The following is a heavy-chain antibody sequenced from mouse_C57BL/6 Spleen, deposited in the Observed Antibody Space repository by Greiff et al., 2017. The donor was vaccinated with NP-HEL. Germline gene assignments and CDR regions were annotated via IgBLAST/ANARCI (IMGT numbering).Heavy chain of an antibody. J-gene: IGHJ2*01. CDR2: IYPGSGST. CDR3: ARRDYGSSAFDY. D-gene: IGHD1-1*01. V-gene: IGHV1-55*01. Sequence: KPGQGLEWIGDIYPGSGSTNYNEKFKSKATLTVDTSSSTAYMQLSSLTSEDSAVYYCARRDYGSSAFDYWGQGTTLTVSS.